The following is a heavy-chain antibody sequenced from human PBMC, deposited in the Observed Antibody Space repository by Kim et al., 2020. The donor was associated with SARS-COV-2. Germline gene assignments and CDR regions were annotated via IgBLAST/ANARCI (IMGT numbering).Heavy chain of an antibody. CDR1: GGSISSYY. CDR3: ARGPVATYYYGMDV. CDR2: IYYSGST. D-gene: IGHD2-2*01. J-gene: IGHJ6*02. V-gene: IGHV4-59*01. Sequence: SETLSHTCTVSGGSISSYYWSWIRQPPGKGLEWIGYIYYSGSTNYNPSLKRRVTITVDTSKNQFSLKLSSVTAADTAVYYCARGPVATYYYGMDVWGQGTTVTVSS.